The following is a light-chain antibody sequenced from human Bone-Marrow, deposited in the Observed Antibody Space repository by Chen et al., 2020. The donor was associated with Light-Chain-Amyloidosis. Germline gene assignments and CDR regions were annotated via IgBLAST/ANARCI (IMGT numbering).Light chain of an antibody. CDR2: RDT. Sequence: SYELTQPPSVSLSPGHTARITCSGDDLPTKYAYWYQQKPGQAPGLVIHRDTERPSGISERFPGSSAGTTATLTIRGVQAEDEADYHCQSADSSGTYEVIFGGGTKLTVL. CDR1: DLPTKY. J-gene: IGLJ2*01. CDR3: QSADSSGTYEVI. V-gene: IGLV3-25*03.